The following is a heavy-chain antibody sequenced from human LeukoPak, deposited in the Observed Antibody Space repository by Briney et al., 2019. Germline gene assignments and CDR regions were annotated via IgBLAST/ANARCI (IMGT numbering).Heavy chain of an antibody. CDR1: GFTFSSYA. J-gene: IGHJ4*02. D-gene: IGHD2-21*01. CDR2: ISGSGGST. Sequence: PGGSLRLSCAASGFTFSSYAMSWVRQAPGKGLEWVSAISGSGGSTYYADSVKGRFTISRDNSKNTLYLQMNSLRAGDTAVYYCAKTDRWLVIANFDYWGQGTLVTVSS. CDR3: AKTDRWLVIANFDY. V-gene: IGHV3-23*01.